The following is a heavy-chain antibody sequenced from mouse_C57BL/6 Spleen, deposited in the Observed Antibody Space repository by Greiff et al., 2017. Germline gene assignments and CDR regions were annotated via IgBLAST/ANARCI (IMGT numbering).Heavy chain of an antibody. CDR2: ISSGGDYI. V-gene: IGHV5-9-1*02. CDR1: GFTFSSYA. Sequence: EVQLVESGEGLVKPGGSLKLSCAASGFTFSSYAMSWVRQTPEKRLEWVAYISSGGDYIYYADTVKGRFTISRDNARNTLYLQMSSLKSEDTAMYYCTRDDYDVYWYFDVWGTGTTVTVSS. CDR3: TRDDYDVYWYFDV. J-gene: IGHJ1*03. D-gene: IGHD2-4*01.